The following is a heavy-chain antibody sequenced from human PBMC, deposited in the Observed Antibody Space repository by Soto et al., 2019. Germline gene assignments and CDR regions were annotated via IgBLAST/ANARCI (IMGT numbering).Heavy chain of an antibody. D-gene: IGHD6-13*01. CDR3: AQAWEAAGAIFDY. CDR1: GFTFSSYW. V-gene: IGHV3-7*01. CDR2: IKQDGSEK. Sequence: EVQLVESGGGLVQPGGSLRLSCAASGFTFSSYWMSWVRQAPGKGLEWVANIKQDGSEKYYVDSVKGRFTISRDNAKNSLYLQMNSLRAEDTAVYYCAQAWEAAGAIFDYWGQGTLVTVSS. J-gene: IGHJ4*02.